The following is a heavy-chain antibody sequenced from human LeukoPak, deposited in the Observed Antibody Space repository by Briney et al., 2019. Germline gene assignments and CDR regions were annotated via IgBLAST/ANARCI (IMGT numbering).Heavy chain of an antibody. D-gene: IGHD6-13*01. CDR1: GFTFSSYS. CDR2: ISSSRNTI. Sequence: GGSLRLSCAASGFTFSSYSMNWVRQPPGKGREWVSYISSSRNTIYYADSLKGRFTISRDNAKNSLYLQMNSLRADDTAVYYCAKDPWGSSWFWGQGTLVIVSS. V-gene: IGHV3-48*04. CDR3: AKDPWGSSWF. J-gene: IGHJ4*02.